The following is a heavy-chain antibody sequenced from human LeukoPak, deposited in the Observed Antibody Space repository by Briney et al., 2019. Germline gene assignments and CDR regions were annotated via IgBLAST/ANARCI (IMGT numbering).Heavy chain of an antibody. CDR3: GKDPNGDYLGAFDF. CDR2: VRGSGYTT. J-gene: IGHJ3*01. V-gene: IGHV3-23*01. CDR1: GFTLSNYG. Sequence: GGSLRLSCAGSGFTLSNYGMAWVRQPPGKGLEWVAAVRGSGYTTSYADSVRGRFTISRDNSNNTLYLQMNRLRAEDTAVYYCGKDPNGDYLGAFDFWGQGTMVTVSS. D-gene: IGHD4-17*01.